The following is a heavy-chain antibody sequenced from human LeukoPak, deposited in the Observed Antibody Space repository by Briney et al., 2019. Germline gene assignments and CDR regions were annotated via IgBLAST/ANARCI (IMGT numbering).Heavy chain of an antibody. Sequence: GGSLRLSCAASGSTFSSYAMHWVRQAPGKGLEWVAVISYDGSNKYYADSVKGRFTISRDNSKNTLYLQMNSLRAEDTAVYYCARDEDGYNSYWGQGTLVTVSS. D-gene: IGHD5-24*01. CDR1: GSTFSSYA. V-gene: IGHV3-30*01. CDR3: ARDEDGYNSY. J-gene: IGHJ4*02. CDR2: ISYDGSNK.